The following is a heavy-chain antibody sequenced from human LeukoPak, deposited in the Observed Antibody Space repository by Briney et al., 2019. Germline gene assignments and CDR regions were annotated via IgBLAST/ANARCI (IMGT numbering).Heavy chain of an antibody. CDR1: GGSISTHY. J-gene: IGHJ3*02. Sequence: SKTLSLTCTVSGGSISTHYWSWIRQPPGKGLEWIGYISYIGSTNYNPSLKSRVTISVDTSKNQFSLKLSSVTAADAAVYFCARDPTTVTKGLDIWGQGTMVTVSS. D-gene: IGHD4-17*01. V-gene: IGHV4-59*11. CDR3: ARDPTTVTKGLDI. CDR2: ISYIGST.